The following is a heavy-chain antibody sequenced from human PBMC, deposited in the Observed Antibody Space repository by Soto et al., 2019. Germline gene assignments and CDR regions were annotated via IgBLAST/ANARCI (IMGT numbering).Heavy chain of an antibody. D-gene: IGHD6-6*01. CDR3: ARGALYSSSARYDAFDI. J-gene: IGHJ3*02. V-gene: IGHV4-30-4*01. Sequence: QVQLQESGPGLVKPSQTLSLTCTVSGGSISSGDYYWSWIRQPPGKGLEWIGYIYYSGSTYYNPSLKSRVTISLDTSKHQFSLKLSSVTAADTAVYYCARGALYSSSARYDAFDIWGQGTMVTVSS. CDR2: IYYSGST. CDR1: GGSISSGDYY.